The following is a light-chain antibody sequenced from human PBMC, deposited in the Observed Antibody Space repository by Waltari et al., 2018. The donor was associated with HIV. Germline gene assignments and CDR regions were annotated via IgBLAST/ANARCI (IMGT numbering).Light chain of an antibody. Sequence: QSALTQTASVSRSPGPSITIPRTGNRSDVWSYKLVFRYQQDPEQAPKLMIYEVSKRPSEVSNRFSGSKSGNTASLTIAGRQAGDEAAYYCCSDAGSSTLIFGGGTKLTVL. V-gene: IGLV2-23*02. CDR1: RSDVWSYKL. J-gene: IGLJ2*01. CDR3: CSDAGSSTLI. CDR2: EVS.